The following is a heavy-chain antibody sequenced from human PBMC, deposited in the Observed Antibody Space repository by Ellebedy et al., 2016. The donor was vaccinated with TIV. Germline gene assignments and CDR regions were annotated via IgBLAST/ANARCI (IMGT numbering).Heavy chain of an antibody. CDR1: GFTFSSYG. CDR2: IWYYGSNK. D-gene: IGHD4-11*01. Sequence: PGGSLRLSCAASGFTFSSYGMHWVRQAPGKGLEWAAVIWYYGSNKYYADSVKGRFTISRDNSKNTLYLQMNSLRAEDTAVYYCASSDYSNHNWFDPWGQGTLVTVSS. CDR3: ASSDYSNHNWFDP. J-gene: IGHJ5*02. V-gene: IGHV3-33*01.